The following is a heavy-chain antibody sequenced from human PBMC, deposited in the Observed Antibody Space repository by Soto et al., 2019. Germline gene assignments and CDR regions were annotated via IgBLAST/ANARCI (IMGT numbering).Heavy chain of an antibody. CDR3: ARTDTDFYGLDV. Sequence: EVQLVESGEGLVQPGGSLRLSCAASGFTFRNYDMHWVRQGTGKGLEWVSGISAAGDPDYADSVEGRFTISRENAQNSFFLQMNSLRVGDTAVYYCARTDTDFYGLDVWGQGTTVIVSS. CDR1: GFTFRNYD. V-gene: IGHV3-13*05. J-gene: IGHJ6*02. CDR2: ISAAGDP.